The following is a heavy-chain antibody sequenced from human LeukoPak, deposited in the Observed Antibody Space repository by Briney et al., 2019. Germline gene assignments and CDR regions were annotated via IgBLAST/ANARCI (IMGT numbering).Heavy chain of an antibody. CDR1: GFTFSSYG. CDR2: ISSSGSYI. J-gene: IGHJ4*02. CDR3: AGNSREWLRLSFDY. D-gene: IGHD5-12*01. Sequence: GGSLRLSCAASGFTFSSYGMHWVRQAPGKGLEWVSYISSSGSYIFYADSMKGRFTISRDNAKNSLYLQINSLRAEDTAVYYCAGNSREWLRLSFDYWGRGTLVTVSS. V-gene: IGHV3-21*01.